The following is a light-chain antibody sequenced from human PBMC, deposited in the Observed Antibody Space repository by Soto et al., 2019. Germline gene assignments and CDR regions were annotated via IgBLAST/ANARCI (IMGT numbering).Light chain of an antibody. V-gene: IGKV1-5*01. CDR3: QHYKMYSPWT. CDR1: QSISSW. J-gene: IGKJ1*01. Sequence: DIQMTQSPSTLSASVGDRVTITCRSSQSISSWLAWYQQKPGKAPKLLIYAASSLQSGVPSRFSGTESATDFILTISGLQPEGFATYYCQHYKMYSPWTFGQGTKLDIK. CDR2: AAS.